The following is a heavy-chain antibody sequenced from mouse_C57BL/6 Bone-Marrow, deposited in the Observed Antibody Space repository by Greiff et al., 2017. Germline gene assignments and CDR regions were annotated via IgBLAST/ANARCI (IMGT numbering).Heavy chain of an antibody. D-gene: IGHD1-1*01. V-gene: IGHV5-4*01. CDR2: ISDGGSYT. CDR3: ARDFLCYYGFDY. Sequence: EVQRVESGGGLVKPGGSLKLSCAASGFTFSSYAMSWVRQTPEKRLEWVATISDGGSYTYYPDNVKGRFTISRDTAKNNLYLQMSHLKSEDTAMYYCARDFLCYYGFDYWGQGTTLTVSS. CDR1: GFTFSSYA. J-gene: IGHJ2*01.